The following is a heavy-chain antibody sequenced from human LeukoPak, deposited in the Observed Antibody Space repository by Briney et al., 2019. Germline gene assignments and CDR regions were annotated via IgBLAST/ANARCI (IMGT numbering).Heavy chain of an antibody. D-gene: IGHD3-22*01. CDR2: INPSGGST. CDR3: AXXXXDSSGYYHDAFDI. V-gene: IGHV1-46*01. Sequence: GASVKVSCKASGYTFTSYYMHWVRQAPGQGLGWMGIINPSGGSTSYAQKFQGRVTMTRDMSTSTVYMELSSLRSEDTAVYYCAXXXXDSSGYYHDAFDIWGQGTMVTVSS. CDR1: GYTFTSYY. J-gene: IGHJ3*02.